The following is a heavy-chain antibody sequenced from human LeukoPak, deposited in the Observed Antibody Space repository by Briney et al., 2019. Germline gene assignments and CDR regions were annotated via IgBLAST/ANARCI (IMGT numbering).Heavy chain of an antibody. D-gene: IGHD3-22*01. V-gene: IGHV1-18*01. Sequence: ASVKVSCKASGYTFTSYGISWVRQAPGQGLEWMGWISAYNGNTNYARKLQGRVTMTTDTSTSTAYMELRSLRSDDTAVYYCARDRTTGYDSRLGESPDAFDIWGQGTMVTVSS. J-gene: IGHJ3*02. CDR1: GYTFTSYG. CDR3: ARDRTTGYDSRLGESPDAFDI. CDR2: ISAYNGNT.